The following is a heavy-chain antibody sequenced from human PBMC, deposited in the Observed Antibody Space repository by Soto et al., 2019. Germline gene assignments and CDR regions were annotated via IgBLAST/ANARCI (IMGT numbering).Heavy chain of an antibody. CDR3: ARDDSSGAFDI. V-gene: IGHV1-3*01. CDR2: INAGNGNT. Sequence: ASVKVSCKASGYTFTSYAMHRVRQAPGQRLEWMGWINAGNGNTKYSQKFQGRVTITRDTSASTAYMELSSLRSEDTAVYYCARDDSSGAFDIWGQGTMVTVSS. D-gene: IGHD6-6*01. CDR1: GYTFTSYA. J-gene: IGHJ3*02.